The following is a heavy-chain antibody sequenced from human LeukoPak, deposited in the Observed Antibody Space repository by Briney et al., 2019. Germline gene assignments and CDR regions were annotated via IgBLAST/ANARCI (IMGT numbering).Heavy chain of an antibody. J-gene: IGHJ3*02. CDR3: AREILRFDI. Sequence: ASVKVSCKASGYSFNSQGMNWVRQAPGQGLEWMGWINTDTGNPTYAQGFTGRFVFSLDSSVSTAYLQISNLMPEDTAKYYCAREILRFDIWGQGTMVIVSS. V-gene: IGHV7-4-1*02. CDR2: INTDTGNP. CDR1: GYSFNSQG.